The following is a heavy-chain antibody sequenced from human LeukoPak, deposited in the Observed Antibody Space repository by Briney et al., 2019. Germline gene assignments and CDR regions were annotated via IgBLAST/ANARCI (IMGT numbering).Heavy chain of an antibody. CDR3: AKYLGMKCFDY. CDR1: GFTFSSYT. Sequence: GGSLRLSCAASGFTFSSYTMSWVRQAPGKGLEWVSTITTSDGNTYYADSVKGRFTISRDNSKNTLFLQMNSLRAGDTAVYYCAKYLGMKCFDYWGQGTLVTVSS. D-gene: IGHD3-16*01. J-gene: IGHJ4*02. V-gene: IGHV3-23*01. CDR2: ITTSDGNT.